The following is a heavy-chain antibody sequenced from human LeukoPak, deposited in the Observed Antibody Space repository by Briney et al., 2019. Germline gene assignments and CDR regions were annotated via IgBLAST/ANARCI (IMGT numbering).Heavy chain of an antibody. J-gene: IGHJ4*02. Sequence: SVTVSCTASGGALIFYAVTWVRLAPGQGLEWMGGIILIFGSTNYAPKFEGRLTITADESTNTVYMELSSLRSEDTAVYFCARGFSGPNWGKWYYDHWGQGTLVTVSS. V-gene: IGHV1-69*13. D-gene: IGHD7-27*01. CDR3: ARGFSGPNWGKWYYDH. CDR1: GGALIFYA. CDR2: IILIFGST.